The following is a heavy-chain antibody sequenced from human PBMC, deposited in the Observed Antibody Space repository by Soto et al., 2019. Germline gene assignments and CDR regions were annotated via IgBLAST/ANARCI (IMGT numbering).Heavy chain of an antibody. CDR1: GGSISSSSYY. D-gene: IGHD5-12*01. CDR2: IYYSGST. J-gene: IGHJ3*02. CDR3: ARHGSGGGYDFVAGVVVSPTFDI. Sequence: SETLSLTCTVSGGSISSSSYYWGWIRQPPGKGLEWIGSIYYSGSTYYNPSLKSRVTISVDTSKNQFSLKLSSVTAADTAVYYCARHGSGGGYDFVAGVVVSPTFDIWGQGTMVTDSS. V-gene: IGHV4-39*01.